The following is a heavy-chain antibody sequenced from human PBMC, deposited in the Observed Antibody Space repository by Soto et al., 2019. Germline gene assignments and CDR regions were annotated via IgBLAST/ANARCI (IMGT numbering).Heavy chain of an antibody. CDR1: GGSFSGYY. CDR3: ARALLGGVETSSPLPYYYGMDV. CDR2: INHSGST. Sequence: SETLSLTCAVYGGSFSGYYWSWIRQPPGKGLEWIGEINHSGSTNYNPSLKSRVTISVDTSKNQFSLKLSSVTAADTAVYYCARALLGGVETSSPLPYYYGMDVWGQGTTVTVSS. V-gene: IGHV4-34*01. J-gene: IGHJ6*02. D-gene: IGHD3-16*01.